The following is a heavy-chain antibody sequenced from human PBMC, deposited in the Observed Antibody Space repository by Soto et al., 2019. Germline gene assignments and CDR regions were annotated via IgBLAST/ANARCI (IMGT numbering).Heavy chain of an antibody. CDR1: GGSISSNDFY. D-gene: IGHD3-9*01. CDR3: ARSHDILTGYSSPHFDY. CDR2: IYYSGNT. J-gene: IGHJ4*02. V-gene: IGHV4-61*08. Sequence: SETLCLTCIVSGGSISSNDFYWSWIRQHPGKGLEWIGYIYYSGNTNYNPSLKSRVTISVDTSKNQFSLKLSSVTAADTAVYYCARSHDILTGYSSPHFDYWGQGTLVTVSS.